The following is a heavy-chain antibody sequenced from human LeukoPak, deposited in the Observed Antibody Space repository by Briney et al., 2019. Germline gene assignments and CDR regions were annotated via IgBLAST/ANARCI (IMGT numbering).Heavy chain of an antibody. CDR1: VFTFSSYA. Sequence: GGSLRLSCAASVFTFSSYAMSWVRQAPGKGPEWVSGISGSGGSTYYADSVKGRFTISRDNSKNTLYLQMNSLRAEDTAVYYCAKRGANSGYDEWGQGTLVTVSS. CDR2: ISGSGGST. CDR3: AKRGANSGYDE. D-gene: IGHD5-12*01. J-gene: IGHJ4*02. V-gene: IGHV3-23*01.